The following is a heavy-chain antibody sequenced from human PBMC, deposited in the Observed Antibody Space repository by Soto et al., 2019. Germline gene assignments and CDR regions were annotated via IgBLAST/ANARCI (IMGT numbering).Heavy chain of an antibody. V-gene: IGHV1-2*02. CDR1: GYTFTGYY. J-gene: IGHJ4*02. Sequence: ASVKVSCKASGYTFTGYYMHWVRQAPGQGLEWMGWINPNSGDTNYAQKLQGRVTMTTDTSTSTAYMELRSLRSDDTAVYYCARGEEANYYWGQGTLVTVSS. CDR3: ARGEEANYY. CDR2: INPNSGDT. D-gene: IGHD1-26*01.